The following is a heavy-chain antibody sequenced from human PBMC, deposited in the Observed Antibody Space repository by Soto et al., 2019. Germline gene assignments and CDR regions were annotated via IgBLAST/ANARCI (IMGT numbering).Heavy chain of an antibody. V-gene: IGHV3-30*03. CDR1: GFTFSSYG. J-gene: IGHJ4*02. CDR2: ISYDGSNK. D-gene: IGHD1-26*01. CDR3: AIGSGNFDY. Sequence: QVQLVESGGGVVQPGRSLRLSCAASGFTFSSYGMHWVRQAPGKGLEWVAVISYDGSNKYYADSVKGRFTISRDNSKNTLYLQMNSLRAEDTAVYYCAIGSGNFDYWGQGTLVTVSS.